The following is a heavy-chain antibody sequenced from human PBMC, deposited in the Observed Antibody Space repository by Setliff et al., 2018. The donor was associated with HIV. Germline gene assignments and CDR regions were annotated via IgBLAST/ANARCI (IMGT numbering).Heavy chain of an antibody. CDR3: ASGYNYAKFDY. CDR2: ISKTSTYT. CDR1: GFNFGDYY. V-gene: IGHV3-11*06. J-gene: IGHJ4*02. Sequence: GGSLRLSCAASGFNFGDYYMTWIRQAPGKGLEWVAYISKTSTYTNYADSVKGRFAISRDNAKDLLYLQMNSLSAEDTAVYFCASGYNYAKFDYWGQGALVTVSS. D-gene: IGHD5-12*01.